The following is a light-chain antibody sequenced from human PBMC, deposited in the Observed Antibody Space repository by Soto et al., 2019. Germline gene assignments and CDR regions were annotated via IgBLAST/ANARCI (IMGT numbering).Light chain of an antibody. V-gene: IGLV2-23*01. CDR1: SSDVGSYNL. CDR2: EGS. Sequence: QSALTQPASVSGSPGQSITISCTGTSSDVGSYNLVSWYQQHPGKDPKLMIYEGSKRPSGVSNRFSGSKSCNTAYLTISGLQAEDEADYYCYSYAGSSTDVFGTGTKLTVL. J-gene: IGLJ1*01. CDR3: YSYAGSSTDV.